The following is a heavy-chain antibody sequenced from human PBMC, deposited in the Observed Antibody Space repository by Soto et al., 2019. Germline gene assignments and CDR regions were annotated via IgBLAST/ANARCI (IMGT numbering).Heavy chain of an antibody. V-gene: IGHV1-18*01. CDR1: GYAFTTYG. CDR2: ISAHNGNT. CDR3: ARGRYGDY. D-gene: IGHD1-1*01. Sequence: QVHLVQSGAEVKKPGASVKVSCKGSGYAFTTYGITWVRQAPGQGLEWMGWISAHNGNTNYAQKLQGRVTVTRDTSTSIAYMELRGLRSDDTAAYYCARGRYGDYWGQGALVTVSS. J-gene: IGHJ4*02.